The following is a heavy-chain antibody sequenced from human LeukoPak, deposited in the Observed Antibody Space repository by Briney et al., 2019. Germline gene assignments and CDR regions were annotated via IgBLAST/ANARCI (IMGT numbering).Heavy chain of an antibody. CDR2: IYYSGST. CDR3: ARESGIAAAGNYFDY. V-gene: IGHV4-59*01. CDR1: GGSISSYY. D-gene: IGHD6-13*01. J-gene: IGHJ4*02. Sequence: PSETLSLTCTVSGGSISSYYWSWIRQPPGKGLEWIGYIYYSGSTNYNPSLKSRVTISVDTSKNQFSLKLSSVTAADTAVYYCARESGIAAAGNYFDYWGQGTLVTVSS.